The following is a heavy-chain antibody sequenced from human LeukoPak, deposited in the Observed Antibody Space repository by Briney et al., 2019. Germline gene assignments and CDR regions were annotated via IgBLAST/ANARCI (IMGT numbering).Heavy chain of an antibody. CDR2: IRYDGSNT. V-gene: IGHV3-30*02. CDR1: GFIFRNYG. CDR3: AKDMAPYSNIYYYMDV. Sequence: HPGGSLRLSCAASGFIFRNYGMHWVRQAPGKRLEWVAFIRYDGSNTYSADSVKGRFTISRDNSKNTLYLQMNSLRAEDTAVYYCAKDMAPYSNIYYYMDVWGKGATVTVSS. D-gene: IGHD4-11*01. J-gene: IGHJ6*03.